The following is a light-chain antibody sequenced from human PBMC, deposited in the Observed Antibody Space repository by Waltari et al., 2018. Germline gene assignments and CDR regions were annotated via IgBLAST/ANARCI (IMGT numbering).Light chain of an antibody. V-gene: IGKV3-15*01. CDR2: GAF. CDR3: QQYNNWPPRYT. CDR1: QSVSSK. Sequence: ETVMTQSPATLSLSPGEGATLSCRASQSVSSKIAWYQQKPGQAPRLLIYGAFTRATGIPDRFSGSVYGTEFTLTISSLQSEDFAVYYCQQYNNWPPRYTFGQGTKLEI. J-gene: IGKJ2*01.